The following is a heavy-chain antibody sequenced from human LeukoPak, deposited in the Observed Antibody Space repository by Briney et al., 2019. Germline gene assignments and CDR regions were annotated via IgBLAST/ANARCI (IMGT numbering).Heavy chain of an antibody. D-gene: IGHD2-2*01. V-gene: IGHV6-1*01. CDR1: GDSVSSNSVT. CDR2: TYYRSTWYN. J-gene: IGHJ5*02. CDR3: ARRLTQYDCFDP. Sequence: SQTLSLTCAISGDSVSSNSVTWNWIRQSPSRGLEWLGRTYYRSTWYNDYAVSVRGRITVNPNTSKNQFSLHLNSVTPEDTAVYYCARRLTQYDCFDPWGQGVLVTVSS.